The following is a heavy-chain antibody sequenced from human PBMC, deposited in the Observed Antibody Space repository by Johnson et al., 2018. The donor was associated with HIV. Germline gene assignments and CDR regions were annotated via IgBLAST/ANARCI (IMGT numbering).Heavy chain of an antibody. CDR2: IGTAGDT. CDR3: ARAGGSFGVVNDAFDI. J-gene: IGHJ3*02. V-gene: IGHV3-13*01. CDR1: GFTFSSYD. Sequence: EVQLVESGGGLVKPGGSLRLSCAASGFTFSSYDMHWVRQATGNGLEWVSAIGTAGDTYYPGSVKGRFTISRENAKNTLYRQMNSLRAEDTAVYYGARAGGSFGVVNDAFDIWGQGTMVTVSS. D-gene: IGHD3-3*01.